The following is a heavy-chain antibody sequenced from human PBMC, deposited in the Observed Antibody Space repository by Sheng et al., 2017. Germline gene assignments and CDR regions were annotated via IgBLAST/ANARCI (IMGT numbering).Heavy chain of an antibody. J-gene: IGHJ5*02. V-gene: IGHV3-33*01. Sequence: QVQLVESGGGVVQPGRSLRLSCAASGFTFSSYGMHWVRQAPGKGLEWVAVIWYDGSNKYYADSVKGRFTISRDNSKNTLYLQMNSLRAEDTAVYYCAREPLPAAVLNWFDPWGRGNP. CDR3: AREPLPAAVLNWFDP. D-gene: IGHD2-2*01. CDR2: IWYDGSNK. CDR1: GFTFSSYG.